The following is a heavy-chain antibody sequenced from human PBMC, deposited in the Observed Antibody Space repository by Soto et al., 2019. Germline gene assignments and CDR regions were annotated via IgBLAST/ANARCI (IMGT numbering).Heavy chain of an antibody. Sequence: SETLSLTCAVSGYSISSGYYWGWIRQPPGKGLEWIGSIYHSGSTYHNPSLKSRVTISVDTSKNQFSLKLSSVTAADTAVYYCARSSPTVTINDYWGQGTLVTVSS. CDR2: IYHSGST. CDR1: GYSISSGYY. V-gene: IGHV4-38-2*01. CDR3: ARSSPTVTINDY. D-gene: IGHD4-4*01. J-gene: IGHJ4*02.